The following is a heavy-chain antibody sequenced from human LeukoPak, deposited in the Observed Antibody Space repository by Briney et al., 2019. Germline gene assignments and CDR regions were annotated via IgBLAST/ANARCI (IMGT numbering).Heavy chain of an antibody. CDR2: INPNSGGT. Sequence: ASVKVSCKASGYTFTGYYMHWVRQAPGQGLEWMGWINPNSGGTNYAQKFQGRVTMTRDTSISTAYMELSRLRSDDTAVYYCARHPGYSGYDSDYWGQGTLVTVSS. D-gene: IGHD5-12*01. CDR3: ARHPGYSGYDSDY. J-gene: IGHJ4*02. CDR1: GYTFTGYY. V-gene: IGHV1-2*02.